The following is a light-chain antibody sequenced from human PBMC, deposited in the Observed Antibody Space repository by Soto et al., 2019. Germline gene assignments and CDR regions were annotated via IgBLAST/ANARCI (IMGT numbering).Light chain of an antibody. Sequence: QSVLTQPPSVSGAPGQRVTISCTGSSSNIGALYDVHWYQQVPGTAPKLLIYANSNRPSGVPDRFSGSKSGTSASLAITGLQAEDEADYYCQSYDNSLSGYVFGTGTKLTVL. V-gene: IGLV1-40*01. CDR1: SSNIGALYD. J-gene: IGLJ1*01. CDR2: ANS. CDR3: QSYDNSLSGYV.